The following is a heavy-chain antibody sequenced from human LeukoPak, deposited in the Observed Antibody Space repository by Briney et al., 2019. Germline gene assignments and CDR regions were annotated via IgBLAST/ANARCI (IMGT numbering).Heavy chain of an antibody. V-gene: IGHV4-59*01. CDR1: GGSISSYY. CDR2: IYYSGST. D-gene: IGHD4-17*01. J-gene: IGHJ4*02. CDR3: ARAETVTTFFRAFDI. Sequence: PSETLSLTCTVSGGSISSYYWSWIRQSPGKGLEWIGYIYYSGSTNYNPSLKSRVTISVDTSKNQFSLKLSSVTAADTAVYYCARAETVTTFFRAFDIWGQGTLVTVSS.